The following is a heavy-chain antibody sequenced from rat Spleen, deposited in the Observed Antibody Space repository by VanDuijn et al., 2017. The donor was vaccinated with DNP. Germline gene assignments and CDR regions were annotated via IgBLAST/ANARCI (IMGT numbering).Heavy chain of an antibody. Sequence: EVQLVESGGDLVQPGRSLKLSCVASGFTFNNYWMTWIRQVPGKGLEWVASITSSGGSTYYPDSVKGRFTISRDNAKNTLYLQMESLRSEDTATYYCAKEYTTDYYYAMDAWGQGTSVTVSS. V-gene: IGHV5-31*01. CDR2: ITSSGGST. CDR3: AKEYTTDYYYAMDA. CDR1: GFTFNNYW. D-gene: IGHD1-6*01. J-gene: IGHJ4*01.